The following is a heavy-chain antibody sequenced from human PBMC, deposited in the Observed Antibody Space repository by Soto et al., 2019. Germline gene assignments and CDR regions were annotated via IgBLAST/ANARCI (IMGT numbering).Heavy chain of an antibody. V-gene: IGHV4-39*01. CDR2: IYYSGTT. D-gene: IGHD3-16*02. Sequence: PSETLSLTCTVSGDSITSNSYFWAWIRQPPGKGLEWIGSIYYSGTTYYNPSLKSRVTISVDRSKNQFSLKLSSVTATDTAVYYYAGCFAVIFFNNWGRVALFTVSS. CDR1: GDSITSNSYF. J-gene: IGHJ4*02. CDR3: AGCFAVIFFNN.